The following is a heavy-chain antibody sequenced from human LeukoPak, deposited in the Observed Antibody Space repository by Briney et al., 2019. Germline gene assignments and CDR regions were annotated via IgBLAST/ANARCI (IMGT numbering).Heavy chain of an antibody. CDR1: GGTFSSYA. D-gene: IGHD2-2*01. J-gene: IGHJ4*02. Sequence: ASVKVSCKASGGTFSSYAISWVRQAPGQGLEWMGGIIPIFGTANYAQKFQGRVTITADKSTSTAYMELSSLRSEDTAVYYCASETTDIVVVPATLRNYYFDYWGQGTLVTVSP. CDR3: ASETTDIVVVPATLRNYYFDY. V-gene: IGHV1-69*06. CDR2: IIPIFGTA.